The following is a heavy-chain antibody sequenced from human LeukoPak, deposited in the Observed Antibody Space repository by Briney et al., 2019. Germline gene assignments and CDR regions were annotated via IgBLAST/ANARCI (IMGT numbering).Heavy chain of an antibody. CDR1: GGSISSDYW. Sequence: SGTLSLTCAVSGGSISSDYWWSWVRQPPGKGLEWIGEIYHSGTTNYNPSLKSRVTISVVKSKNQFSLELSSVTAADTAVYYCATNSGWRFDYWGQGTLVTVSS. D-gene: IGHD6-19*01. J-gene: IGHJ4*02. CDR2: IYHSGTT. CDR3: ATNSGWRFDY. V-gene: IGHV4-4*02.